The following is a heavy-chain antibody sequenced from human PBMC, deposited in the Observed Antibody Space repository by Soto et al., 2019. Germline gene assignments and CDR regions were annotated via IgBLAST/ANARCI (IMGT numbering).Heavy chain of an antibody. D-gene: IGHD3-16*01. V-gene: IGHV3-53*01. CDR3: ARYYDYSGGTSGGMDV. CDR2: IYRGDST. J-gene: IGHJ6*02. CDR1: GVTVRSNF. Sequence: PGGALRPPCAAPGVTVRSNFMCWVRQPPREGLEWVSVIYRGDSTYYADSVKGRFTISRDNSKNTLYLQMNSLGVEDTAVYFCARYYDYSGGTSGGMDVWGQGTTVTVSS.